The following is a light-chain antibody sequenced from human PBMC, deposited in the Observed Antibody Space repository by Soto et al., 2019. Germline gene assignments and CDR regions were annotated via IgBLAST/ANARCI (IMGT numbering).Light chain of an antibody. CDR1: SSNIGAGYD. Sequence: QSVLTQPPSVSGAPGQRVTISCTGSSSNIGAGYDVHWYQQLPGTAPKLLIYGNSNRPSGVPDRFSGSKSGTSASLAFTGLQAEDEADYYCQSYDSSLSRYVFGTGTKLTVL. CDR2: GNS. J-gene: IGLJ1*01. CDR3: QSYDSSLSRYV. V-gene: IGLV1-40*01.